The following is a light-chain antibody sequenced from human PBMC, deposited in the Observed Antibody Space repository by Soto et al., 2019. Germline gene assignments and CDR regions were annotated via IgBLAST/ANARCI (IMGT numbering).Light chain of an antibody. V-gene: IGKV1-9*01. Sequence: DIQLTLSPSFLSASVGDRVTITCRASQVISSYLAWYQQKPGKAPKLLISAASTLQSGVPSRFSGSGSGTEFTLTITSLQPEDFATYCCQQLTNYPRTSCQGTMVDIK. CDR1: QVISSY. CDR2: AAS. J-gene: IGKJ1*01. CDR3: QQLTNYPRT.